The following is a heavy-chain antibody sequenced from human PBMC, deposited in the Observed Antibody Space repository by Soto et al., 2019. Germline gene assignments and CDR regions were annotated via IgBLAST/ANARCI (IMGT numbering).Heavy chain of an antibody. D-gene: IGHD1-1*01. V-gene: IGHV3-23*01. CDR2: ISGGNTI. Sequence: EVQLLESGGGLVQPGGSLRLSCAASGFTFSNYGMYWVRQAPAKGLEWVSSISGGNTIYYADSVKGRFTVSRDNSKNTLYLQMNSLRAEDAAVYYCAKDRPLRGWNGVDRWGQGTLVTVSS. CDR1: GFTFSNYG. CDR3: AKDRPLRGWNGVDR. J-gene: IGHJ5*02.